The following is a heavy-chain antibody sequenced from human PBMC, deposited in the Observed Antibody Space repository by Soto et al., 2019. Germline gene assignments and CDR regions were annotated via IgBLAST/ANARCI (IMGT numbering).Heavy chain of an antibody. CDR2: ISYDGSNK. V-gene: IGHV3-30*18. CDR3: EKDVGSSSLDY. D-gene: IGHD6-13*01. Sequence: QVQLVASGGGVVQPGRSLRLSCAASGFTFSSYGMHWVRQAPGKGLEWVAVISYDGSNKYYADSVKGRFTISRDNSKNQLYLQMNSLRAEDTAVYYCEKDVGSSSLDYWGQGTLVNVSS. CDR1: GFTFSSYG. J-gene: IGHJ4*02.